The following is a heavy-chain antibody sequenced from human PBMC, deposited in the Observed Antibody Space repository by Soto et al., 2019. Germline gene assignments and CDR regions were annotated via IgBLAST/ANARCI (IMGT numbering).Heavy chain of an antibody. CDR3: TRQRLDFWSGPLLG. Sequence: PGGSLRLSCAASGFTFSNYWMSWVRQAPGKGLEWVANIKQDGSQKWYVDSVKGRFTISRDDSKNTAYLQMNSLKTEDTAVYYCTRQRLDFWSGPLLGWGQGTLVTVSS. CDR1: GFTFSNYW. CDR2: IKQDGSQK. V-gene: IGHV3-7*05. J-gene: IGHJ4*02. D-gene: IGHD3-3*01.